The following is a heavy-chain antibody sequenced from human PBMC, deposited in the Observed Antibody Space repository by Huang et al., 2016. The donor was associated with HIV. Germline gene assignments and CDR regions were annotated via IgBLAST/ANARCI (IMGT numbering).Heavy chain of an antibody. Sequence: EVQLVESGGGLVQPGGSLRLSCAASGFSSSSYWLHWVRQAQGKGLVWVSRINSDGSSTSYADSVKGRFTISRDNAKNTLYLQMNSLRAEDTAVYYCARDPRIQSWLNFFDYWGQGTLVSVSS. CDR2: INSDGSST. D-gene: IGHD3-22*01. CDR1: GFSSSSYW. J-gene: IGHJ4*02. V-gene: IGHV3-74*01. CDR3: ARDPRIQSWLNFFDY.